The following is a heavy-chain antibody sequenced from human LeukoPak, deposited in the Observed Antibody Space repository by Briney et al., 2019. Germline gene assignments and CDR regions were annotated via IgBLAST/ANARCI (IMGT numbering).Heavy chain of an antibody. J-gene: IGHJ3*02. CDR2: INSDGSST. CDR3: ARDSGYCSGGSCPDAFDI. V-gene: IGHV3-74*01. Sequence: PGGSLRLSCAASGFTFSSYWMHWVRQAPGKGLVWVSRINSDGSSTSYADSVKGRFTISRDNAKNTLYLQMNSLRAEDTAVYYCARDSGYCSGGSCPDAFDIWGQGTMVTVSS. CDR1: GFTFSSYW. D-gene: IGHD2-15*01.